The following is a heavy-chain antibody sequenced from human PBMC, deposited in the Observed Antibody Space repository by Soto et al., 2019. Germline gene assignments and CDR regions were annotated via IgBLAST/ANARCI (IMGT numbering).Heavy chain of an antibody. CDR2: IYYSGST. Sequence: QLQLQESGPGLVKPSETLSLTCTVSGGSISSSSYYWGWIRQPPGKGLEWIGSIYYSGSTYYNPSLKSRVTISVDTSKNQFSLKLSSVTAADTAVYYCAREQQLLVVEGWFDPWGQGTLVTVSS. J-gene: IGHJ5*02. CDR3: AREQQLLVVEGWFDP. V-gene: IGHV4-39*01. D-gene: IGHD6-13*01. CDR1: GGSISSSSYY.